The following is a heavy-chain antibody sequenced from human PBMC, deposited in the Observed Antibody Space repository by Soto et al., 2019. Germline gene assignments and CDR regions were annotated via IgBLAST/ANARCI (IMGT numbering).Heavy chain of an antibody. D-gene: IGHD6-19*01. Sequence: QVQLQQWGAGLLKPSETLSLTCAVYGGSFSGYYWSWIRQPPGKGLEWIGEINHSGSTNYNPSLKSRVTISVDTSKNQFSLKLSSVTAADTAVYYCARGPQWLVNWFDPWGQGTLVTVSS. J-gene: IGHJ5*02. V-gene: IGHV4-34*01. CDR3: ARGPQWLVNWFDP. CDR1: GGSFSGYY. CDR2: INHSGST.